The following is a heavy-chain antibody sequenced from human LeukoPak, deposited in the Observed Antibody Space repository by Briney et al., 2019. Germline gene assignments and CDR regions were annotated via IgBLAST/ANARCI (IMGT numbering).Heavy chain of an antibody. V-gene: IGHV3-21*01. CDR2: ISSSSSYI. CDR3: ARGMIDQWLSDTTVTKPDY. CDR1: GFTFSSYS. J-gene: IGHJ4*02. Sequence: GGSLRLSCAASGFTFSSYSMNWVRQAPGKGLEWVSSISSSSSYIYYADSVKGRFTISRDNAKNSLYLQMNSLRAEDTAVYYCARGMIDQWLSDTTVTKPDYWGQGTLVTVSS. D-gene: IGHD6-19*01.